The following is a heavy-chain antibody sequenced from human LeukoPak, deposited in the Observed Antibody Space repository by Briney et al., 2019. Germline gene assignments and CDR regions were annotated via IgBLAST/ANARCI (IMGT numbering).Heavy chain of an antibody. J-gene: IGHJ5*02. CDR1: GFIVNSAE. CDR2: ISSRGDSV. CDR3: AREGSGRYVGTGARS. Sequence: GGSLRLSCAASGFIVNSAEMNWVRQAPGKGLEWISHISSRGDSVIYADSVKGRITISRDSATNSLYLQMDSLRAEDSGIYYCAREGSGRYVGTGARSWGRGTLVTVAA. V-gene: IGHV3-48*03. D-gene: IGHD6-19*01.